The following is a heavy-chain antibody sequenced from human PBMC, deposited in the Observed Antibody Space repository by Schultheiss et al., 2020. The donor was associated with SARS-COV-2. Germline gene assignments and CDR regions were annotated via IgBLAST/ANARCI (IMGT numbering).Heavy chain of an antibody. J-gene: IGHJ4*02. CDR3: ARAWNGDHYYFDY. V-gene: IGHV4-59*01. CDR1: GGSISSYY. CDR2: IYYSGST. D-gene: IGHD4-17*01. Sequence: SQTLSLTCTVSGGSISSYYWSWIRQPPGKGLEWIGYIYYSGSTNYNPSLKSRVTISVDTSKNQFSLKLSSVTAADTAVYYCARAWNGDHYYFDYWGQGTLVTVSS.